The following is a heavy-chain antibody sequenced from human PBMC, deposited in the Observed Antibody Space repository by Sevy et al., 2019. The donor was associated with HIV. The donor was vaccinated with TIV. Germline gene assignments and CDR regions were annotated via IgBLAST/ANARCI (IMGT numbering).Heavy chain of an antibody. V-gene: IGHV3-33*01. Sequence: GGSLRLSCAASGFAPSTYGMHWVRQAPGKGLEWVAVIRYDGSNKYYADSVKGRFSISRDNSRNTLFLQMDSLRAEDTAVYYCARDPRMYGDYLLAYFDYWGQGTLVTVSS. D-gene: IGHD2-8*01. CDR2: IRYDGSNK. J-gene: IGHJ4*02. CDR1: GFAPSTYG. CDR3: ARDPRMYGDYLLAYFDY.